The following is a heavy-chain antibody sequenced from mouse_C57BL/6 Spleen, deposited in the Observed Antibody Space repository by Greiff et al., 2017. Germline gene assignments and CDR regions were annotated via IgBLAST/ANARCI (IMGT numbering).Heavy chain of an antibody. CDR2: IYPRSGNT. CDR1: GYTFTSYG. D-gene: IGHD2-4*01. V-gene: IGHV1-81*01. Sequence: VQLQESGAELARPGASVKLSCKASGYTFTSYGISWVKQRTGQGLEWIGEIYPRSGNTYYNEKFKGKATLTADKSSSTAYMELRSLTSEDSAVYFCARRDDYDWYFDVWGTGTTVTVSS. J-gene: IGHJ1*03. CDR3: ARRDDYDWYFDV.